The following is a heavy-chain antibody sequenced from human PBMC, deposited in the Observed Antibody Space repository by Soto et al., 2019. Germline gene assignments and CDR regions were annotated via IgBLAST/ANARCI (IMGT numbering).Heavy chain of an antibody. V-gene: IGHV3-23*01. J-gene: IGHJ4*02. CDR1: GFTFSSYA. D-gene: IGHD2-2*01. CDR2: ISGSGGST. CDR3: AKDHFVVVPAAPPLFDY. Sequence: VGSLRLSCAASGFTFSSYAMSWVRQAPGKGLEWVSAISGSGGSTYYADSVKGRFTISRDNSKNTLYLQMNSLRAEDTAVYYCAKDHFVVVPAAPPLFDYWGQGTLVTVSS.